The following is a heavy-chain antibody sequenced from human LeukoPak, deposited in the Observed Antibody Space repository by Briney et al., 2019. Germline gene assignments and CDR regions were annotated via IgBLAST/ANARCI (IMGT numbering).Heavy chain of an antibody. V-gene: IGHV4-30-4*01. CDR3: ARHSSSYGFTYYYGMDV. CDR1: GGSISSGDYS. Sequence: PSETLSLTCTVSGGSISSGDYSWSWIRQPPGKGLEWIGYIYYSGSTYYNPSLKSRVTISVDTSKNQFSLKLSSVTAADTAVYYCARHSSSYGFTYYYGMDVWGQGTTVTVSS. CDR2: IYYSGST. J-gene: IGHJ6*02. D-gene: IGHD5-18*01.